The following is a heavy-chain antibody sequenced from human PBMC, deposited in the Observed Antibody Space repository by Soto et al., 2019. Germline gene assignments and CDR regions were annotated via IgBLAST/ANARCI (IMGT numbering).Heavy chain of an antibody. Sequence: GGSLRLSCVASGFTFSSYAMHWVRQAPGKGLGWVAVISYDGSKKHYADSVKGRFTISRDNSKNTLYLQMNSLRAEDTAVYYCARDRLYSGRSFDYWGQGTLVTVSS. J-gene: IGHJ4*02. CDR1: GFTFSSYA. D-gene: IGHD1-26*01. CDR3: ARDRLYSGRSFDY. CDR2: ISYDGSKK. V-gene: IGHV3-30*04.